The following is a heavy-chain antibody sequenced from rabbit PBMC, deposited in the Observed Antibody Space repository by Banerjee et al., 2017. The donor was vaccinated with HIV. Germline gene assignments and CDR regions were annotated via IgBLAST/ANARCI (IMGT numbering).Heavy chain of an antibody. CDR3: ARDGSDWGAIFNL. Sequence: QSLEESGGDLVKPGASLTLTCTVSGFSLSNYKMGWVRQAPGKGLEYIGWISSSGISYYANWAKGRFTISKPSSTTVTLQMTSLTAADTATYFCARDGSDWGAIFNLWGPGTLVTVS. CDR1: GFSLSNYK. D-gene: IGHD4-1*01. J-gene: IGHJ4*01. V-gene: IGHV1S40*01. CDR2: ISSSGIS.